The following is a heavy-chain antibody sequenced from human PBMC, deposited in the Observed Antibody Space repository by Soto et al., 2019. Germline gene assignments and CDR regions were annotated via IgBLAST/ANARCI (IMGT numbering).Heavy chain of an antibody. V-gene: IGHV4-34*01. D-gene: IGHD3-10*01. CDR1: GGSFSGYY. CDR2: INHSGST. CDR3: ARGRGYGSGTVYFDY. J-gene: IGHJ4*02. Sequence: QVQLPQWGAGLLKTSETLSLTCAVYGGSFSGYYWSWIRQPPGKGLEWIGEINHSGSTNYNPSLKSRVTISVDTSKNQFSLKLSSVTAADTAVYYCARGRGYGSGTVYFDYWGQGTLVTVSS.